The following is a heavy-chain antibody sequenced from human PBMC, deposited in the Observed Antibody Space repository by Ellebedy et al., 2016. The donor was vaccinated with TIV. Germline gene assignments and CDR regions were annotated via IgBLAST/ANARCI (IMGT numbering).Heavy chain of an antibody. CDR2: IRSKAYGGTT. CDR1: GFTFGDYA. CDR3: ARDLRGAWGWFDP. D-gene: IGHD3-16*01. Sequence: GESLKISCTASGFTFGDYAMSWFRQAPGKGLEWVGFIRSKAYGGTTEYAASVKGRFTISRDDSKSIAYLQMNSLKTEDTAVYYCARDLRGAWGWFDPWGQGTLVTVSS. V-gene: IGHV3-49*03. J-gene: IGHJ5*02.